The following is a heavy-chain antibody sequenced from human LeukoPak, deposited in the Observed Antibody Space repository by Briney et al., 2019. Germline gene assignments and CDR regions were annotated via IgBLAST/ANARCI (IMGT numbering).Heavy chain of an antibody. CDR2: IYYSGSI. V-gene: IGHV4-59*01. J-gene: IGHJ3*02. D-gene: IGHD2-15*01. Sequence: SETLSLTCTVSGGSISSYYWSWIRQPPGKGLEWIGYIYYSGSINYNPSLKSRVTISVDTSKNQFSLKLSSVTAADTAVYYCARSSRDCSGGSCYSSGAFDIWGQGTMVTVSS. CDR1: GGSISSYY. CDR3: ARSSRDCSGGSCYSSGAFDI.